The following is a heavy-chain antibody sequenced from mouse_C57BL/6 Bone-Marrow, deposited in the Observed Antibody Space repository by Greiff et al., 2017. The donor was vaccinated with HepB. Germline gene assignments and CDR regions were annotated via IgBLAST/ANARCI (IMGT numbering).Heavy chain of an antibody. J-gene: IGHJ2*01. CDR3: AREDGITTVVAEGY. CDR2: IYPGSGST. Sequence: VQLQQPGAELVKPGASVKMSCKASGYTFTSYWITWVKQRPGQGLEWIGDIYPGSGSTNYNEKFKSKATLTVDTSSSTAYMQLSSLTSEDSAVYYCAREDGITTVVAEGYWGQGTTLTVSS. V-gene: IGHV1-55*01. CDR1: GYTFTSYW. D-gene: IGHD1-1*01.